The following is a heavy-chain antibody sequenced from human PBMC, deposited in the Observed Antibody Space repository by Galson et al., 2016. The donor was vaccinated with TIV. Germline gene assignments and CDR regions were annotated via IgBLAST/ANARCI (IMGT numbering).Heavy chain of an antibody. D-gene: IGHD1-26*01. J-gene: IGHJ1*01. V-gene: IGHV4-31*03. CDR3: ARWADSGSYYEYFHH. Sequence: TLSLTCTVSGGSISGGGYYWSWIRQHPGKGLEWIGYIYNSGNTYSNPSLKSRATISVDTSKNQFSLTLSSVTAADTAVYYCARWADSGSYYEYFHHWGQGTLVTVSS. CDR1: GGSISGGGYY. CDR2: IYNSGNT.